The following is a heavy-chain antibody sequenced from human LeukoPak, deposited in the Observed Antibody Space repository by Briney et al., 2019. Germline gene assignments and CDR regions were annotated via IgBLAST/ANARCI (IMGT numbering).Heavy chain of an antibody. J-gene: IGHJ6*02. CDR1: GGSISSYY. V-gene: IGHV4-59*01. CDR2: IYYSGST. CDR3: ARDSGSYNRYYYGMDV. Sequence: PSETLSLTCTVSGGSISSYYWSWIRQPPGKGLEWIGYIYYSGSTNYNPSLKSRVTISVDTSKNQFSLKLSSVTAAVTAVYYCARDSGSYNRYYYGMDVWGQGTTVTVSS. D-gene: IGHD1-26*01.